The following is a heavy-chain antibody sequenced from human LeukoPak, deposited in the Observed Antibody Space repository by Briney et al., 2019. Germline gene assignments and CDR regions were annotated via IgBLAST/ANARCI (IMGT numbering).Heavy chain of an antibody. J-gene: IGHJ5*02. CDR3: AILNYNWNYGGLNNWFDP. D-gene: IGHD1-7*01. CDR1: GGSFSGYY. V-gene: IGHV4-34*01. CDR2: INHSGST. Sequence: SETLSLTCAVYGGSFSGYYWSWIRQPPGKGLEWSGEINHSGSTNYNPSLKSRVTISVDTSKNQFSLKLSSVTAADTAVYYCAILNYNWNYGGLNNWFDPWGQGTLVTVSS.